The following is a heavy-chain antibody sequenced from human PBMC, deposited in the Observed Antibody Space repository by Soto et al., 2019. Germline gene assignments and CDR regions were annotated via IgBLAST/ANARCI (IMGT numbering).Heavy chain of an antibody. V-gene: IGHV4-31*03. J-gene: IGHJ6*02. Sequence: PSETLSLTCTVSGDSISIGGSYWTWIRQHPGKGLEWIGYTYYIGSPYYNPSLQSRVTISVDTSKNQVSLKLSSVTAAETAVYYCARAGGTVAALTVYGMDVWDQGPTVTVSS. D-gene: IGHD1-26*01. CDR1: GDSISIGGSY. CDR2: TYYIGSP. CDR3: ARAGGTVAALTVYGMDV.